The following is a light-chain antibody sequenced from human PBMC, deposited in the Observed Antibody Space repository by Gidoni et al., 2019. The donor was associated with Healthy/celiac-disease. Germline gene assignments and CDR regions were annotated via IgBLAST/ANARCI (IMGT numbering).Light chain of an antibody. CDR2: GAS. Sequence: EIVMTQSPATLSVSPGERATLSCRASQSVSSNLAGYQQQPGQAPRLLIYGASARATGIPARFSGSGSGTEFTLTISSLQSEYFSVYYCQQYNNWPPEYTFGQWTKLEIK. V-gene: IGKV3-15*01. CDR3: QQYNNWPPEYT. CDR1: QSVSSN. J-gene: IGKJ2*01.